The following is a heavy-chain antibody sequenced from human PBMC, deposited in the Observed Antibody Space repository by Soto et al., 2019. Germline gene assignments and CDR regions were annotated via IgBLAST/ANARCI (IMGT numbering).Heavy chain of an antibody. CDR3: ARRFRVFRLGVDAFDI. CDR1: GFIFRNQA. Sequence: EVQLLESGGGLVQPGGSMRLSCAASGFIFRNQAMCWVRQGRGKGLEFVSCISGTGTSTNYADSVRGRFTISRDNAKNSLHLQMNSLRVEDTAVYYCARRFRVFRLGVDAFDIWGQGTMVTVSS. V-gene: IGHV3-23*01. D-gene: IGHD2-8*01. J-gene: IGHJ3*02. CDR2: ISGTGTST.